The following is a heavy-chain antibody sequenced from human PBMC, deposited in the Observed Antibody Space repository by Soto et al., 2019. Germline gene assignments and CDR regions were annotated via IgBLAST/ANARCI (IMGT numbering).Heavy chain of an antibody. CDR2: IIPILGIA. Sequence: SVKVSCKASGGTFSGDTISWVRQAPGQGLEWMGRIIPILGIANYAQKFQGRVTITADKSTSTAYMELSSLRSEDTAVYYCARSPYYYGSGSYNRFDPWGQGTLVTVSS. V-gene: IGHV1-69*02. D-gene: IGHD3-10*01. CDR1: GGTFSGDT. J-gene: IGHJ5*02. CDR3: ARSPYYYGSGSYNRFDP.